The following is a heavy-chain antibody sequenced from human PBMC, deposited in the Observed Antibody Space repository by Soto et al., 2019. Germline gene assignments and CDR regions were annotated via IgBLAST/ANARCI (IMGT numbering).Heavy chain of an antibody. V-gene: IGHV1-8*01. Sequence: QVQLVQSGAEVKKPGASVKVSCKASGYTFTSYDINWVRQATGHGLEWMGWVNPNSGNTAYAQKFQGRVTMTRNTSISTAYMELSSLRSEDTAVYYCARERSDLGGMDVWGQGTTVTVSS. CDR3: ARERSDLGGMDV. CDR2: VNPNSGNT. J-gene: IGHJ6*02. D-gene: IGHD3-16*01. CDR1: GYTFTSYD.